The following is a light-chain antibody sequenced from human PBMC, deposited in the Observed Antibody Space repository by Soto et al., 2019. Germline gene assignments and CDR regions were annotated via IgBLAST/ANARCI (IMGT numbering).Light chain of an antibody. J-gene: IGKJ3*01. Sequence: DIPMTQSPSTLSASVGDRVTITCRASQRIGRSFAWYQQKPGKAPNLLIYDVSSLESGVRSRFSGSEFGTEVTHSIISLQPDDYASYYCRQYRSYLLTVGPGTTEDIK. V-gene: IGKV1-5*01. CDR2: DVS. CDR1: QRIGRS. CDR3: RQYRSYLLT.